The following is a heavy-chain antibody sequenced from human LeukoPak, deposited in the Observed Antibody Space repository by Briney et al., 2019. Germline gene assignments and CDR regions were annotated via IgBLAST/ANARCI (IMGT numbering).Heavy chain of an antibody. CDR1: GFTFDDYA. Sequence: QAGGSLRLSCAASGFTFDDYAMHWVRQAPGKGLEWVSLISWDGGSTYYADSVKGRFTISRDNSKNSLYLQMNSLRAEDTALYYCAKGVVRGVISYIDYWGQGTLVTVSS. V-gene: IGHV3-43D*03. J-gene: IGHJ4*02. CDR2: ISWDGGST. D-gene: IGHD3-10*01. CDR3: AKGVVRGVISYIDY.